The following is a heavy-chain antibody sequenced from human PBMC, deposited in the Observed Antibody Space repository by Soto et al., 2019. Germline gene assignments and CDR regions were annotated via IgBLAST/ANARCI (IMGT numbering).Heavy chain of an antibody. D-gene: IGHD3-16*01. V-gene: IGHV3-33*01. Sequence: PGGSLRLSCAASGFTFSNYGMHWVRQAPGKGLEWVAFIWHDGGNKFYAESVKGRFTISRDNSKNTLYLQMTSLSAEDTAMYYCARDGDVNTGFGKDYWGQGTLVTVSS. CDR2: IWHDGGNK. J-gene: IGHJ4*02. CDR3: ARDGDVNTGFGKDY. CDR1: GFTFSNYG.